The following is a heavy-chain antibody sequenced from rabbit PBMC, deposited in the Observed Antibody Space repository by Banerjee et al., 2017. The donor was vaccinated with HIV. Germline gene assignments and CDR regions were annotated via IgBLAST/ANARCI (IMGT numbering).Heavy chain of an antibody. J-gene: IGHJ4*01. Sequence: QSLEESGGGLVQPGGSLTLSCTASGFSLTYYYMSWVRQAPGKGLEWIGYIDPVFNNTNYASWVNGRFTISSHSAQNTLYLQLNSLIAADTATYFCARDVDVSGWGPNLWGPGTLVTVS. D-gene: IGHD4-1*01. CDR1: GFSLTYYY. V-gene: IGHV1S7*01. CDR2: IDPVFNNT. CDR3: ARDVDVSGWGPNL.